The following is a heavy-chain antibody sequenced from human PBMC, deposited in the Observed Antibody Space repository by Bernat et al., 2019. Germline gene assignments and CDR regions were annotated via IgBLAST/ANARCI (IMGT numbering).Heavy chain of an antibody. CDR3: ARVPQGDPKIDYGSGSYYRYCYGMDV. J-gene: IGHJ6*02. Sequence: QVQLQQWGAGLLKPSETLSLTCAVYGGSFSGYYWSWIRQPPGKGLEWIGEINHSGSTNYNPSLKSRVTISVDTSETQFALKLSSVNAADTAVDYCARVPQGDPKIDYGSGSYYRYCYGMDVWGQGSTVTVSS. CDR1: GGSFSGYY. CDR2: INHSGST. V-gene: IGHV4-34*01. D-gene: IGHD3-10*01.